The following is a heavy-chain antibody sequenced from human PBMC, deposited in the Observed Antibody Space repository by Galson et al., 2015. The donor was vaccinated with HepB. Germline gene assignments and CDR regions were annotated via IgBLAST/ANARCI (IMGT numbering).Heavy chain of an antibody. V-gene: IGHV2-5*02. CDR3: AHSRDPIVVVPAVKYNWFDP. CDR2: IYWDDDK. J-gene: IGHJ5*02. D-gene: IGHD2-2*01. CDR1: GFSLSTSGVG. Sequence: PALVKPTQTLTLTCTFSGFSLSTSGVGVGWIRQPPGKALEWLALIYWDDDKRYSPSLKSRLTITKDTSKNQVVLTMTNMDLVDTATYYCAHSRDPIVVVPAVKYNWFDPWGQGTLVTVSS.